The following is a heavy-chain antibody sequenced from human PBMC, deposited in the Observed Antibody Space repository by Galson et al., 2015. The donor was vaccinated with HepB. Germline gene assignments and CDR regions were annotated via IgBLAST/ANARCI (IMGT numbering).Heavy chain of an antibody. V-gene: IGHV7-4-1*02. J-gene: IGHJ5*02. Sequence: SVKVSCKASGYTFTSYAMNWVRQAPGQGLEWMGWINTNTGNPTYAQGFTGRFVFSLDTSVSTAYLQISSLKAEDTAVYYCAREGGGIAAAGFTENWFDPWGQGTLVTVSS. CDR2: INTNTGNP. D-gene: IGHD6-13*01. CDR3: AREGGGIAAAGFTENWFDP. CDR1: GYTFTSYA.